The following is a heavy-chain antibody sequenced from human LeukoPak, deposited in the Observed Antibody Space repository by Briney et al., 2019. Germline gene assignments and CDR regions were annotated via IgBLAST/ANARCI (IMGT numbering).Heavy chain of an antibody. CDR2: ISWNSGSI. CDR3: ARGRLGWYAIDFDY. Sequence: PGRSLRLSCAASGFTFDDYAMHWVRQAPGKGLEWVSGISWNSGSIGYADSVKGRFTISRDNAKNSLYLQMNSLRAEDTAVYYCARGRLGWYAIDFDYWGQGTLVTVSS. CDR1: GFTFDDYA. J-gene: IGHJ4*02. D-gene: IGHD6-19*01. V-gene: IGHV3-9*01.